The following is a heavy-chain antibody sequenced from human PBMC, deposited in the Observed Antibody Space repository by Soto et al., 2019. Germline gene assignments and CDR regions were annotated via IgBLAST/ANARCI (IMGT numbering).Heavy chain of an antibody. CDR1: GGTISSYA. J-gene: IGHJ6*02. D-gene: IGHD6-13*01. V-gene: IGHV1-69*01. CDR2: IIPIFGTA. CDR3: ARSKGARSSLDIYSYYYYGMEA. Sequence: QVQLVQSGAEVKKPGSSVKVSCKAPGGTISSYAISWVRQAPGQGLEWMGGIIPIFGTAKYAQKFQGRVTITADESTSRGHTQRRSLRSDDTAVYYGARSKGARSSLDIYSYYYYGMEARGQGTRVTVSS.